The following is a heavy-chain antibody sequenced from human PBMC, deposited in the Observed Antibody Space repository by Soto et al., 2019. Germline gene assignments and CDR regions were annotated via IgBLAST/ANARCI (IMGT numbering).Heavy chain of an antibody. CDR2: ISGRTSYI. V-gene: IGHV3-21*01. Sequence: EVQLVESGGGLVKPGGSLRLSCAASGFSFSDYSMHLVRQSPGKGLEWVSSISGRTSYIYYADSLKGRFTVSRDNAEKSLYLQMNSLSGEDTDVYYCARDGAYCSGTGCRDYYHYMDVWGKGTTVTVSS. J-gene: IGHJ6*03. CDR3: ARDGAYCSGTGCRDYYHYMDV. CDR1: GFSFSDYS. D-gene: IGHD2-2*01.